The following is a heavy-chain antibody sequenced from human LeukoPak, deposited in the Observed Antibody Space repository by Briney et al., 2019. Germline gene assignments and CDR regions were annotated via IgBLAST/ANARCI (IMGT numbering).Heavy chain of an antibody. Sequence: PSETLSLTCTVSGGSTSNYYWSWIRQPPGKELEWIGYIYYRGTTSYNPSLKSRVTISVDTSKNQFSLKLSPVTAADTAVYYCARSSSWGYWYFDLWGRGTLVTVSS. CDR2: IYYRGTT. V-gene: IGHV4-59*08. D-gene: IGHD6-13*01. J-gene: IGHJ2*01. CDR3: ARSSSWGYWYFDL. CDR1: GGSTSNYY.